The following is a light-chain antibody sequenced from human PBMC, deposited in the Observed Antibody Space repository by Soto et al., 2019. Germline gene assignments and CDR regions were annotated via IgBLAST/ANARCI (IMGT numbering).Light chain of an antibody. CDR1: QYVSTN. Sequence: ETVMTQFPATLSVSPGERATLSCRASQYVSTNLAWYQQKPGQAPRLLIYDASNRATGIPARFSGSGSGTDFTLTISSLEPEDFAVYYCQQRSNWPRLTFGGGTKVDIK. CDR3: QQRSNWPRLT. CDR2: DAS. J-gene: IGKJ4*01. V-gene: IGKV3-11*01.